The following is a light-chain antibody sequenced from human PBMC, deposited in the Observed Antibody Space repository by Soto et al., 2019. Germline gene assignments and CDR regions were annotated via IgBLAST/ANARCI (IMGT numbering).Light chain of an antibody. CDR1: QSVSNW. CDR2: DVS. V-gene: IGKV1-5*01. J-gene: IGKJ1*01. Sequence: DIQMTQSPSTLSASVGERVTFTCRASQSVSNWLAWYQQKPGKAPNLLIYDVSSLESGVPSRFSGSGSGTEFILTISSLQPDDFATYYCQQYDSYSWTFGQGTKVEMK. CDR3: QQYDSYSWT.